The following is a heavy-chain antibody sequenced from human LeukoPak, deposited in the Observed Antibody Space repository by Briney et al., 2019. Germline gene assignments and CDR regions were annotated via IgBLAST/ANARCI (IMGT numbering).Heavy chain of an antibody. CDR3: ARSLLIAAAGTPFDY. CDR1: GGTFISYA. Sequence: ASVKVSCKASGGTFISYAISWVRQAPGQGLEWMGRIIPILGIANYAQKFQGRVTITADKSTSTAYMELSSLRSEDTAVYYCARSLLIAAAGTPFDYWGQGTLVTVSS. V-gene: IGHV1-69*04. D-gene: IGHD6-13*01. J-gene: IGHJ4*02. CDR2: IIPILGIA.